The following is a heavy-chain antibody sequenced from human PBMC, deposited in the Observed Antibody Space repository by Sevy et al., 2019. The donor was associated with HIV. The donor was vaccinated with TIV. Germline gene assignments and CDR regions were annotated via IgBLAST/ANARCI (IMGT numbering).Heavy chain of an antibody. J-gene: IGHJ6*02. V-gene: IGHV3-23*01. D-gene: IGHD3-22*01. Sequence: GSLRLSCAASGFTFSSYAMSWVRQAPGKGLEWVSAISGSGGSTYYADSVKGRLTISRDNSKNTLYLQMNSLRAEDTAVYYCAKDLEITMIVVVIAPWDVWGQGTTVTVSS. CDR2: ISGSGGST. CDR1: GFTFSSYA. CDR3: AKDLEITMIVVVIAPWDV.